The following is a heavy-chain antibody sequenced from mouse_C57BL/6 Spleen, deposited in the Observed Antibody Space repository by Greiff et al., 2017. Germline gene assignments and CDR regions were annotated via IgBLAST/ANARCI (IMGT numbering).Heavy chain of an antibody. CDR1: GYAFSSYW. CDR3: ARSYYYDSSPWFAY. V-gene: IGHV1-80*01. CDR2: IYPGDGDT. D-gene: IGHD1-1*01. J-gene: IGHJ3*01. Sequence: QVHVKQSGAELVKPGASVKISCKASGYAFSSYWMNWVKQRPGKGLEWIGQIYPGDGDTTYNGKFKGKATLTADKSSSTAYMQLSSLTSEDSAVYFCARSYYYDSSPWFAYWGQGTLVTVSA.